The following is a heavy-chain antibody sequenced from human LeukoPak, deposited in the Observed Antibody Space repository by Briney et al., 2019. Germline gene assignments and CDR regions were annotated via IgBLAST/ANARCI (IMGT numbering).Heavy chain of an antibody. D-gene: IGHD2-2*02. V-gene: IGHV3-30-3*01. J-gene: IGHJ4*02. CDR2: ISHDGNNK. CDR1: GFTFSLYA. CDR3: ARTPYHLLYLFDY. Sequence: TGGSLRLSCSASGFTFSLYAMHWVRQAPGKGLEGVAVISHDGNNKYSADSVEGRFTISRDNSMDTLYLHMDSLRAEDTAVYYCARTPYHLLYLFDYWGPGTLVTVSS.